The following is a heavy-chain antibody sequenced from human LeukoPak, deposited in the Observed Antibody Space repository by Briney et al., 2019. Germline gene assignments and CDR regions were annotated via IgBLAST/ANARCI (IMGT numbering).Heavy chain of an antibody. J-gene: IGHJ4*02. D-gene: IGHD6-19*01. V-gene: IGHV5-51*01. CDR3: ARHLGIAVAGTVAPDY. Sequence: GESLKISCKGSGYSFPNYWIGLGRQMPGKGLEWMVIIYPVDSDTRYSPSFQGQVTISADKSISTAYLQWTSLKASDTAMYYCARHLGIAVAGTVAPDYWGQGTLVTVSS. CDR2: IYPVDSDT. CDR1: GYSFPNYW.